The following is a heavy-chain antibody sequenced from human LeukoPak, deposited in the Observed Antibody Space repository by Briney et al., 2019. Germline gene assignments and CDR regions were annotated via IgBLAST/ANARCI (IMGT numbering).Heavy chain of an antibody. CDR1: GGSISSYY. V-gene: IGHV4-59*08. Sequence: SETLSLTCTVSGGSISSYYWSWIRQPPGKGLEWIGYIYYSGSTNYNPSLKSRVTISVDTSKNQFSLKLSSVTAADTAVYYCARRSSSGWRLDYYFDYWGQGTLVTVSS. CDR2: IYYSGST. J-gene: IGHJ4*02. D-gene: IGHD6-19*01. CDR3: ARRSSSGWRLDYYFDY.